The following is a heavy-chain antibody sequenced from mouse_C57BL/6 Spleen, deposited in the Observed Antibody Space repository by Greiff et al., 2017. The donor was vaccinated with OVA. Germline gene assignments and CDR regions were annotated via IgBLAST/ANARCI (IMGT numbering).Heavy chain of an antibody. CDR2: IYPGGGYT. V-gene: IGHV1-63*01. CDR3: ARRDYYGSSGFDY. D-gene: IGHD1-1*01. J-gene: IGHJ2*01. Sequence: QVQLQQSGAELVRPGTSVKMSCKASGYTFTNYWIGWAKQRPGHGLEWIGDIYPGGGYTNYNEKFKGKATLTADKSSSTAYMQFSSLTSEDSAIYYCARRDYYGSSGFDYWGQGTTLTVSS. CDR1: GYTFTNYW.